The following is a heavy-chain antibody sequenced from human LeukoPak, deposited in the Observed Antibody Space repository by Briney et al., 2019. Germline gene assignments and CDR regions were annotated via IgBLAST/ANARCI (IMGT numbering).Heavy chain of an antibody. D-gene: IGHD1-1*01. CDR3: AKDRTGAFDI. CDR2: ISGSGGST. J-gene: IGHJ3*02. V-gene: IGHV3-23*01. CDR1: GCTISSYA. Sequence: PWGSLRLSCAASGCTISSYAWSWVRQPPGRGLEWVSAISGSGGSTYYADSMKRRFTISRDNSKNTLYLQMNSLGAEDTAVYYCAKDRTGAFDIWGQGTMVTVSS.